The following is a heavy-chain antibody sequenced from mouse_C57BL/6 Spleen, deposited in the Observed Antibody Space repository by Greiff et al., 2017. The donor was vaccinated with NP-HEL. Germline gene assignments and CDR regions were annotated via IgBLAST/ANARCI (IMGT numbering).Heavy chain of an antibody. Sequence: VQLQQSGAELVRPGASVTLSCKASGYTFTDYEMHWVKQTPVHGLEWIGAIDLETGGTAYNQKFKGQAILTADKSSSTAYMELRSLTSEDSAVYYCTRGDYDHARMFAYWNQGTLLTVAA. CDR2: IDLETGGT. CDR1: GYTFTDYE. V-gene: IGHV1-15*01. CDR3: TRGDYDHARMFAY. D-gene: IGHD2-4*01. J-gene: IGHJ3*01.